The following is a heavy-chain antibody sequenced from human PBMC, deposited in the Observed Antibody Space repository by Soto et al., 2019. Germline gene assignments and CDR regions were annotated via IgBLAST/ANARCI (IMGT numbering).Heavy chain of an antibody. Sequence: QITLKESGPTLVKPTQTLTLTCTFSGFSLNTSGVGVGWVRQPPGKALEWLALIYGNDDQRYDLFLKNSLTITKDTSRDQVVLTMTHMDPVETATYYCAHANNWDYRTPYSFDYWGQGTLVTVS. CDR1: GFSLNTSGVG. D-gene: IGHD1-7*01. CDR2: IYGNDDQ. V-gene: IGHV2-5*01. CDR3: AHANNWDYRTPYSFDY. J-gene: IGHJ4*02.